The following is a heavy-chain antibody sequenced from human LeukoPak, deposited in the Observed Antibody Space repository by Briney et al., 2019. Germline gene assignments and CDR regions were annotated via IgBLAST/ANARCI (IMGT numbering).Heavy chain of an antibody. D-gene: IGHD3-22*01. CDR2: ITTNGGRT. Sequence: GGSLRLSCAASGFSFNNYAISWVRQAPGKGLEWVSFITTNGGRTSYADSVEGRFTISRDNPRNTLYMQMNSLRDEDTAVYYCAIMHGYYDGTGYWVQWGQGTLVTVSS. CDR1: GFSFNNYA. J-gene: IGHJ1*01. CDR3: AIMHGYYDGTGYWVQ. V-gene: IGHV3-23*01.